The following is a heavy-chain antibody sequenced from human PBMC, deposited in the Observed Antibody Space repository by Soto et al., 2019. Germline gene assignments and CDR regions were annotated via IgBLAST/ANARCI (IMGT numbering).Heavy chain of an antibody. Sequence: SHALSLTCAISGDSVSSDSAAWNWIRQSPSRGLEWLGRTYYRSKWYNDYAVSVKSRITINPDTSKNQFSLQLNSVTHEDTAVYYCARMSRSVDTAASVACYGWGPGTPVTVSS. D-gene: IGHD5-18*01. CDR3: ARMSRSVDTAASVACYG. J-gene: IGHJ4*02. V-gene: IGHV6-1*01. CDR2: TYYRSKWYN. CDR1: GDSVSSDSAA.